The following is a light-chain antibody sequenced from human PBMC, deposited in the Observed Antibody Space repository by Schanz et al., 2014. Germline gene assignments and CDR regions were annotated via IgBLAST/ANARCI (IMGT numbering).Light chain of an antibody. CDR1: QSVLYSSNNKNY. J-gene: IGKJ4*01. CDR2: WAS. CDR3: QQYYSSPMT. Sequence: DIVMTQSPESLAVSLGERASINCRSSQSVLYSSNNKNYLAWYQQKPGQPPKLLIYWASTREPGVPDRFSGSGSGTDFTLTISSLQAEDVAVYYCQQYYSSPMTFGGGTKVEIK. V-gene: IGKV4-1*01.